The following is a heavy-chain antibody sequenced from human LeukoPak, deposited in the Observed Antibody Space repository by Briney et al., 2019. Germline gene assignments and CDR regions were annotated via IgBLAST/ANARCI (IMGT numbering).Heavy chain of an antibody. V-gene: IGHV1-69*13. J-gene: IGHJ5*02. CDR1: GGTFSSYA. Sequence: SVKVSCRASGGTFSSYAISWVRQAPGQGLEWMGGIIPIFGTANYAQKFQGRVTITADESTSTAYMELSSLRSEDTAVYYCARTLRYYDFWSGYYKGDNWFDPWGQGTLVTVSS. D-gene: IGHD3-3*01. CDR2: IIPIFGTA. CDR3: ARTLRYYDFWSGYYKGDNWFDP.